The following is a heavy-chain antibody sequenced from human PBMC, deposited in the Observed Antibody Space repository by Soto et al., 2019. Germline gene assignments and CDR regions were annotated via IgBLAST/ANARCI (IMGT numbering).Heavy chain of an antibody. V-gene: IGHV3-30*18. CDR1: SFRFSAYG. D-gene: IGHD6-19*01. CDR3: VKGGYKTGWPPFDH. Sequence: QVKLVEFGGAVVQSGRSLRLSCTASSFRFSAYGMHWVRQAPGKGLEWVALISDDGKTQFFTESVEGRFTISRDNSRNTLYRQMNRLRPEDKAVYYCVKGGYKTGWPPFDHWGHGTRVTVS. CDR2: ISDDGKTQ. J-gene: IGHJ4*01.